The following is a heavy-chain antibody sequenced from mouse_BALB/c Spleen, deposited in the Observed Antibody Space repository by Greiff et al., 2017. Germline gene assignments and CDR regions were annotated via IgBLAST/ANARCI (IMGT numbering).Heavy chain of an antibody. CDR1: GFTFTDYY. Sequence: EVNVVESGGGLVQPGGSLRLSCATSGFTFTDYYMSWVRQPPGKALEWLGFIRNKANGYTTEYSASVKGRFTISRDNSQSILYLQMNTRRAEDSATYYCARGDYCGSDFDYWGQGTTRTVSA. CDR3: ARGDYCGSDFDY. J-gene: IGHJ2*01. V-gene: IGHV7-3*02. CDR2: IRNKANGYTT. D-gene: IGHD1-1*01.